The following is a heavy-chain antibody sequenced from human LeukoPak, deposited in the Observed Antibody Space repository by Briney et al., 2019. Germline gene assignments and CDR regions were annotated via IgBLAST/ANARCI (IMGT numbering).Heavy chain of an antibody. D-gene: IGHD6-25*01. CDR3: ARAGRDVSSAKPTKFDY. CDR1: GGSFSGYY. CDR2: INHSGST. V-gene: IGHV4-34*01. J-gene: IGHJ4*02. Sequence: SETLSLTCAVYGGSFSGYYWSWIRQPPGKGLEWIGEINHSGSTNYNPSLKSRVTISVDTSKNQFSLKLSSVTAADTAVYYCARAGRDVSSAKPTKFDYWGQGTLVTVSS.